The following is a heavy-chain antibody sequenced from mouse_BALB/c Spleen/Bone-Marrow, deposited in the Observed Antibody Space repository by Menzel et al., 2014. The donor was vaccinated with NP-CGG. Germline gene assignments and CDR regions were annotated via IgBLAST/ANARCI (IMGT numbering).Heavy chain of an antibody. V-gene: IGHV1-87*01. Sequence: LVESGAELARPGASVKLSCKASGYTFTSYWMQWVKQRPGQGLEWIGAIYPGDGDTRCTQKFKGKATLTADKSSSTAYMQLSSLASEDSAVYYCARGRNYYGSSYYFDYWGQGTTLTVSS. CDR3: ARGRNYYGSSYYFDY. CDR2: IYPGDGDT. CDR1: GYTFTSYW. J-gene: IGHJ2*01. D-gene: IGHD1-1*01.